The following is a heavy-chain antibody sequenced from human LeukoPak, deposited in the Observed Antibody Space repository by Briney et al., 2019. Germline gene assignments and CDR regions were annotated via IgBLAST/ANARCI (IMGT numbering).Heavy chain of an antibody. CDR2: INPSGGST. Sequence: ASVKVSCKASGYTFTSYYMYWVRQAPGQGLEWMGIINPSGGSTSYAQKFQGRVTMTRETSTSTVYMELRSLRSEDTAVYYCARIVYPYGMDVWGKGTTVTVSS. V-gene: IGHV1-46*01. J-gene: IGHJ6*04. CDR3: ARIVYPYGMDV. CDR1: GYTFTSYY. D-gene: IGHD2-8*01.